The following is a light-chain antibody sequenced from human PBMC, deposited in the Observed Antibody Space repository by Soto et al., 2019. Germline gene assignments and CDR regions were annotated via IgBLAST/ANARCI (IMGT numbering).Light chain of an antibody. Sequence: DIQMTQSPSSLSASVGDRVTITCQASQDISNYLNWYQQKPGKAPKLLIYDASNLETGVPSRFSGSGSGTDFTFTISSLQPEGIATYYCQQYDNLPPGLTFGGGTKVDIK. CDR1: QDISNY. J-gene: IGKJ4*01. V-gene: IGKV1-33*01. CDR2: DAS. CDR3: QQYDNLPPGLT.